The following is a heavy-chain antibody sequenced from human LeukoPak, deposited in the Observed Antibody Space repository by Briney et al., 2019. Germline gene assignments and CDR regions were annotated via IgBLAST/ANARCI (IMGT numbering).Heavy chain of an antibody. CDR3: ARDGTGRVGATSFFDY. V-gene: IGHV3-48*01. D-gene: IGHD1-26*01. Sequence: GGSLRLSCAASGFTFSSYEMNWVRQAPGKGLEWVSYISSSSSTIYYADSVKGRFTISRDNAKNSLYLQMNSLRAEDTAVYYCARDGTGRVGATSFFDYWGQGTLVTVSS. CDR1: GFTFSSYE. CDR2: ISSSSSTI. J-gene: IGHJ4*02.